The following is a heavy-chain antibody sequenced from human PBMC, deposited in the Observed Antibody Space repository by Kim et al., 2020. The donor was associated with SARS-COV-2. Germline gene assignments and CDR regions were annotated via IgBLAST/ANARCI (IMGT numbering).Heavy chain of an antibody. J-gene: IGHJ4*02. V-gene: IGHV3-23*01. Sequence: TYYADSVKGRFTISRDNSKNTLYLQMNSLRAEDTAVYYCAKGDVWGATIVWGQGTLVTVSS. CDR3: AKGDVWGATIV. CDR2: T. D-gene: IGHD5-12*01.